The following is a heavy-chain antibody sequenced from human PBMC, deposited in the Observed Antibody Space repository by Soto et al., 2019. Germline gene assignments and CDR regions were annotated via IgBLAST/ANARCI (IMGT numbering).Heavy chain of an antibody. D-gene: IGHD3-22*01. CDR1: GGTFSSYA. V-gene: IGHV1-69*06. Sequence: SVKVSCKASGGTFSSYAISWVRQAPGQGLEWMGGIIPIFGTANYAQKFQGRVTITADKSTSTAYMELSSLRSEDTAVYYCARARRYYDSSGYYKYYFDYWGQGTLVTVSS. CDR2: IIPIFGTA. CDR3: ARARRYYDSSGYYKYYFDY. J-gene: IGHJ4*02.